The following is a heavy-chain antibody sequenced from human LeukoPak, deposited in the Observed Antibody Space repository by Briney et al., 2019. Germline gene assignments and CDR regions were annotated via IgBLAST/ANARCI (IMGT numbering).Heavy chain of an antibody. J-gene: IGHJ6*02. Sequence: ASVKVSCKASGYTFTSYGISWVRQAPGQGLEWMGWMNPNSGNTGYAQKFQGRVTMTRNTSISTAYMELSSLRSEDTAVYYCARGTSLLYSSSWYYYYYGMDVWGQGTTVTVSS. CDR1: GYTFTSYG. CDR2: MNPNSGNT. D-gene: IGHD6-13*01. CDR3: ARGTSLLYSSSWYYYYYGMDV. V-gene: IGHV1-8*02.